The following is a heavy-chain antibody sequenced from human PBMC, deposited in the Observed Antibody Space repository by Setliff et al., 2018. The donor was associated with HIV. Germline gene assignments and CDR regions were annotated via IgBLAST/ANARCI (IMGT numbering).Heavy chain of an antibody. D-gene: IGHD6-6*01. V-gene: IGHV4-31*03. CDR2: IYYSGST. CDR3: ASSHTGYSSSSGAFDI. Sequence: SETLSLTCTVSGGSISSGAYYWSWNRQHPGKGLEWIGYIYYSGSTYYNPSLKSRVTISVETSKNQVSLKLSSVTAADTAVYYCASSHTGYSSSSGAFDIWGQGTMVTVS. J-gene: IGHJ3*02. CDR1: GGSISSGAYY.